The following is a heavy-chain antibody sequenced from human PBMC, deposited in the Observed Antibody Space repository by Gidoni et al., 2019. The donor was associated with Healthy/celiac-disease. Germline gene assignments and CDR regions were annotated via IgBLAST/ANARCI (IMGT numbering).Heavy chain of an antibody. CDR1: GFTFRSHA. CDR3: AKGILRFLEWLLLEYYYYGMDV. V-gene: IGHV3-23*01. Sequence: EVQLLESGGGLVQRGGSLRLSCAASGFTFRSHALSWCRQAPGKGLEWVSAISGSGGSTYYADSVKGRFTISRDNSKNTLYLQMNSLRAEDTAVYYCAKGILRFLEWLLLEYYYYGMDVWGQGTTVTVSS. CDR2: ISGSGGST. J-gene: IGHJ6*02. D-gene: IGHD3-3*01.